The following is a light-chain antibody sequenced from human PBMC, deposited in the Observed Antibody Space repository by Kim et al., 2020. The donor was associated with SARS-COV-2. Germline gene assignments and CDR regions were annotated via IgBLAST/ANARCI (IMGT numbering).Light chain of an antibody. V-gene: IGLV3-19*01. CDR2: GKK. Sequence: GQRERITGRGGRVGSYYASWCKQKPGKATVFVIFGKKIRPSWVPDRCSGSTSGNTASLTITGAQAEDEADYYCNTRDSSTNQLVFGGGTKVTVL. J-gene: IGLJ2*01. CDR3: NTRDSSTNQLV. CDR1: RVGSYY.